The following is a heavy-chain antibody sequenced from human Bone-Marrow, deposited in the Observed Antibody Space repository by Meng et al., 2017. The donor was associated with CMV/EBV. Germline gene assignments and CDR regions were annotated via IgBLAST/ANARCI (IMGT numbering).Heavy chain of an antibody. V-gene: IGHV1-69*10. Sequence: SVKVSCKASGGTFSSYAISWVRQAPGQGLEWMGGIIPILGIANYAQKFQGRVTITADKSTSTAYMELSSLRPEDTAVYYCARGGGGILGIVYWGQGTLVTVSS. CDR3: ARGGGGILGIVY. CDR2: IIPILGIA. CDR1: GGTFSSYA. D-gene: IGHD7-27*01. J-gene: IGHJ4*02.